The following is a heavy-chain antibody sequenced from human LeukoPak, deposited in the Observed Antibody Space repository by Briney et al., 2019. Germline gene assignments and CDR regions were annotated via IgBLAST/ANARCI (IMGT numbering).Heavy chain of an antibody. J-gene: IGHJ6*03. Sequence: SETLSLTCTVSGGSINSHYWSWIRQSAEKGLEYIGRVYRSGSINDNPSLKGRVTMSADTSKNQFSLKLSSVTAADTAVYYCARVPRSYYYYYYMDVWGKGTTVTVSS. CDR2: VYRSGSI. CDR1: GGSINSHY. V-gene: IGHV4-4*07. CDR3: ARVPRSYYYYYYMDV.